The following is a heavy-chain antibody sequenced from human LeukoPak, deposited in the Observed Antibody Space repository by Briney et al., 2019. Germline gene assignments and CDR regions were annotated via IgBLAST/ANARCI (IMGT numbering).Heavy chain of an antibody. D-gene: IGHD3-10*01. CDR1: GFTFSSYE. V-gene: IGHV3-48*03. Sequence: PGGSLRLSCAASGFTFSSYEMNWVRQAPGKGLEWVSYISSSGSTIYYADSVKGRFTISRDNAKNSLYLQMNSLRAEDTAVYYCARDQVTMVRGVINYGMDVWGQGTTVTVSS. J-gene: IGHJ6*02. CDR2: ISSSGSTI. CDR3: ARDQVTMVRGVINYGMDV.